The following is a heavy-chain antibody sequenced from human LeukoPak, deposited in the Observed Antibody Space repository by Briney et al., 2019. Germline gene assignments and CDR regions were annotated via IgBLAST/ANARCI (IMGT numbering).Heavy chain of an antibody. CDR2: INPSGGST. J-gene: IGHJ4*02. CDR1: GYTFTSYY. CDR3: VVDTAMANYFDY. Sequence: ASVKVSCKASGYTFTSYYMHWVRQAPGQGLEWMGIINPSGGSTSYAQKSQGRVTMTRDTSTSTVCMELSSLRSEDTAVYYCVVDTAMANYFDYWGQGTLVTVSS. V-gene: IGHV1-46*01. D-gene: IGHD5-18*01.